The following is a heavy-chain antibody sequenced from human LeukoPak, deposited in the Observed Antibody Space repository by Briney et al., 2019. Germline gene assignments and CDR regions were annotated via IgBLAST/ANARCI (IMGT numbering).Heavy chain of an antibody. Sequence: GGSLRLSCAASGFTFSSYAMSWVRQAPGKGLEWVSAISGSGGSTYYADSVKGRFTISGDNSKNTLYLQMNSLRAEDTAVYYCAKCSYYGSKVNWFDPWGQGTLVTVSS. D-gene: IGHD3-10*01. V-gene: IGHV3-23*01. CDR2: ISGSGGST. J-gene: IGHJ5*02. CDR3: AKCSYYGSKVNWFDP. CDR1: GFTFSSYA.